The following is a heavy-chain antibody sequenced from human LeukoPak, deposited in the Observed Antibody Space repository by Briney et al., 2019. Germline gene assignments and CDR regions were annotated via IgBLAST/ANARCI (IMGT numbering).Heavy chain of an antibody. CDR3: AFHSVREDWFDP. CDR1: GFSLSTNGVG. Sequence: SGPTLVKPTQTLALTCTFSGFSLSTNGVGVGWLRQPPGKALEWLALFYWDDDKRYRPSLKSRLTITKDTSKNQVVLTMTNMDPEDTATYYCAFHSVREDWFDPWGQGILVTVSS. V-gene: IGHV2-5*02. D-gene: IGHD2/OR15-2a*01. CDR2: FYWDDDK. J-gene: IGHJ5*02.